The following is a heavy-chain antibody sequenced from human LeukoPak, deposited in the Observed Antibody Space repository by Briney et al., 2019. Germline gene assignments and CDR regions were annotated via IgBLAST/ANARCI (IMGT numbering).Heavy chain of an antibody. CDR3: ARVRAPLVGTAMGIVVVYYYYYMDV. Sequence: PSETLSLTCAVYGGSFSGYYWSWIRQPPGKGLEWIGEINHSGSTYYNPSLKSRVTISVDTSKNQFSLKLISVTAADTAVYYCARVRAPLVGTAMGIVVVYYYYYMDVWGKGTTVTVSS. V-gene: IGHV4-34*01. CDR1: GGSFSGYY. J-gene: IGHJ6*03. CDR2: INHSGST. D-gene: IGHD5-18*01.